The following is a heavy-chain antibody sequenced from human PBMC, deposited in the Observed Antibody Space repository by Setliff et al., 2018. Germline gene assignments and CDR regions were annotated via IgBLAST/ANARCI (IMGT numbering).Heavy chain of an antibody. CDR2: VSASGST. D-gene: IGHD3-3*01. CDR1: GASISDYY. V-gene: IGHV4-4*07. J-gene: IGHJ5*02. Sequence: PSETLSLTCTVSGASISDYYWTWIRQPAGKELEWIGRVSASGSTTYNPSLKSRVTMSVDTSRNQISLNLTSVTAADTAMYYCARERTIFRILVISGWFDPWGQGTVVTVSS. CDR3: ARERTIFRILVISGWFDP.